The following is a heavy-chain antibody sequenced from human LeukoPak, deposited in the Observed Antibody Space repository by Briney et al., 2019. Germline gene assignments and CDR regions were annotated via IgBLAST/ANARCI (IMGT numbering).Heavy chain of an antibody. J-gene: IGHJ4*02. CDR3: ARGSSTTQTNLFDY. V-gene: IGHV4-59*11. CDR2: LRHSGNT. CDR1: GDSITSRSY. Sequence: PSETLSLTCTVSGDSITSRSYWSWIRQPPGKGLEWIGYLRHSGNTNHNSSFKGRVTFSLDTSKNQFSLILRSVTAADTAIYFCARGSSTTQTNLFDYWGQGTLVTVSS. D-gene: IGHD6-13*01.